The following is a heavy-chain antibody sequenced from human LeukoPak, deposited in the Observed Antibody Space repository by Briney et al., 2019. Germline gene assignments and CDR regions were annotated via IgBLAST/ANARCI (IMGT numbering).Heavy chain of an antibody. J-gene: IGHJ4*02. V-gene: IGHV5-51*01. CDR2: IYPGDSDT. CDR1: GYSFTSYW. D-gene: IGHD6-19*01. CDR3: ARQEQWLGSGSPPFDY. Sequence: GESLKISCKGSGYSFTSYWIGWVRQMPGKGLEWMGIIYPGDSDTRYSPSFQGQVTISADKSISTAYLQWSSLKASDTAMYYCARQEQWLGSGSPPFDYWGQGTLVTVSS.